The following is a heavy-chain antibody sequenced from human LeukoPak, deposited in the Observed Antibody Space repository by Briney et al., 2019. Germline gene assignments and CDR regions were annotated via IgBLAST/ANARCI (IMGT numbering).Heavy chain of an antibody. J-gene: IGHJ4*02. Sequence: SETLSLTCTVSGGSISSSSYYWGWIRQPPGKGLEWIGSIYYSGSTYYNPSLKSRVTISVDTSKNQFSLKLSSVTAADTAVYYCAREYHYGSGLIDYWGQGTLVTVSS. D-gene: IGHD3-10*01. V-gene: IGHV4-39*07. CDR3: AREYHYGSGLIDY. CDR1: GGSISSSSYY. CDR2: IYYSGST.